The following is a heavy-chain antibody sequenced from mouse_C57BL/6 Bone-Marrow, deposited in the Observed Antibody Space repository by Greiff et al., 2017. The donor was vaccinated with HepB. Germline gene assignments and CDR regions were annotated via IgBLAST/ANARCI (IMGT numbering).Heavy chain of an antibody. CDR3: ARGNYDYDWFAY. V-gene: IGHV1-64*01. CDR2: IHPNSGST. CDR1: GYTFTSYW. J-gene: IGHJ3*01. D-gene: IGHD2-4*01. Sequence: QVQLQQPGAELVKPGASVKLSCKASGYTFTSYWIHWVKQRPGQGLEWIGMIHPNSGSTNYNEKFKSKATLTVDKSSSTAYMQLSSLTSEDSAVYYCARGNYDYDWFAYWGQGTLVTVSA.